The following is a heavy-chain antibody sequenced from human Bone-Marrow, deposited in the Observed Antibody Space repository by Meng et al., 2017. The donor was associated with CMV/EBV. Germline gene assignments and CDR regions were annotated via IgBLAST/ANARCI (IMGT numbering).Heavy chain of an antibody. J-gene: IGHJ4*02. D-gene: IGHD6-19*01. V-gene: IGHV3-33*01. CDR1: GFTFSSYG. CDR2: IWYDGSNK. CDR3: ARDEAVAGWC. Sequence: LSCEASGFTFSSYGMHWVRQAPGKGLEWVAVIWYDGSNKYYADSVKGRFTISRDNSKNTLYPQMNSLRAEDTAVYYCARDEAVAGWCWGQGTLVTVSS.